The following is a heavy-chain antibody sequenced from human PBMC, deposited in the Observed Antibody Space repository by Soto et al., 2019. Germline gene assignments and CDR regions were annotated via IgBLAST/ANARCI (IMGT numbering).Heavy chain of an antibody. CDR1: GASIKTGGYY. V-gene: IGHV4-31*11. Sequence: QVQLQESGPGLVKPSQTLSLTCAVSGASIKTGGYYWTWIRQHPTKGLEWIGYIYFSGTTWYNPSLKSRVVMSVDLSQNHSSLNLTSVTAADTAVYCCATNRGFDFYSFDSWGQGPPVTVYS. D-gene: IGHD5-12*01. CDR3: ATNRGFDFYSFDS. J-gene: IGHJ4*02. CDR2: IYFSGTT.